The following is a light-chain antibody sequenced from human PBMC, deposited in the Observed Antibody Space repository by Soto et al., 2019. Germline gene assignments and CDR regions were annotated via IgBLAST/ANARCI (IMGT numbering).Light chain of an antibody. J-gene: IGLJ2*01. CDR2: DVS. CDR1: SSDVGGYNY. Sequence: QSVLTQPRSVSGSPGQSVTISCTGTSSDVGGYNYVSWYQQHPGKAPKLMIYDVSKRPSGVPDRFSGSKSGNTASLTISGRQAEDEADYYCCSYAGSYPVVFGGGTKLTVL. CDR3: CSYAGSYPVV. V-gene: IGLV2-11*01.